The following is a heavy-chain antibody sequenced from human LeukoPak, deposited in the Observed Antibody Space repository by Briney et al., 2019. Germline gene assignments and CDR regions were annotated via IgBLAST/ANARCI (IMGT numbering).Heavy chain of an antibody. Sequence: GGSLRLSCAASGFTFTDYAITWVRQAPGKGLEWVSAVSTSGGSTYYADSVKGRFTISRDNSKNTLYLQMNSLRAEDTAVYYCAKGRTTVISLDQWGQGTLVTVSS. V-gene: IGHV3-23*01. J-gene: IGHJ4*02. CDR1: GFTFTDYA. CDR3: AKGRTTVISLDQ. CDR2: VSTSGGST. D-gene: IGHD4-17*01.